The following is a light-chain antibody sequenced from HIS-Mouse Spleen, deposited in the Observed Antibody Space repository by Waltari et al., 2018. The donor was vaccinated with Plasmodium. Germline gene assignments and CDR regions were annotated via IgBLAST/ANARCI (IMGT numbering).Light chain of an antibody. J-gene: IGLJ3*02. Sequence: QSALTQPASVSGSPGQSITISCTGTSSDVGSYNLVSWYQQHPGKAPKLIVYEGSKRTSGVSNRFSGSKSGNTASLTISGLQAEDEADYYCCSYAGSSTFVFGGGTKLTVL. CDR1: SSDVGSYNL. CDR3: CSYAGSSTFV. V-gene: IGLV2-23*03. CDR2: EGS.